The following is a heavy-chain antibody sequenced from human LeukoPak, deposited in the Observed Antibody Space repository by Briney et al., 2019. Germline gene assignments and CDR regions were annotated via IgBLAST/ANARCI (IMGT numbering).Heavy chain of an antibody. V-gene: IGHV3-30*04. J-gene: IGHJ3*02. CDR2: ISYDGINE. CDR3: ARDRLWAFDI. D-gene: IGHD2-21*01. Sequence: GGSLRLSCAASGFTFSSYAMHWVRQAPGKGLEWVTVISYDGINEYYADSVKGRITISRDNAKNSLYLQMNSLRAEDTAVYYCARDRLWAFDIWGQGTMVTVSS. CDR1: GFTFSSYA.